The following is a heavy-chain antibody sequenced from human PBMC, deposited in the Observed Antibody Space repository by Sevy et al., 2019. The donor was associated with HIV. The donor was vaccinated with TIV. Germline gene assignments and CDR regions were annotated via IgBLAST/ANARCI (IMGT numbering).Heavy chain of an antibody. Sequence: GGSLRLSCAASGFTFSSHSMNWVRQAPGKGLEWVSYISSSSTIYYADSVKGRFTISRDNAKNSLYLQMNSLRDEDTAVYYCARDPGSGWYGGAYYYGMDVWGQGTTVTVSS. CDR1: GFTFSSHS. CDR2: ISSSSTI. D-gene: IGHD6-19*01. J-gene: IGHJ6*02. CDR3: ARDPGSGWYGGAYYYGMDV. V-gene: IGHV3-48*02.